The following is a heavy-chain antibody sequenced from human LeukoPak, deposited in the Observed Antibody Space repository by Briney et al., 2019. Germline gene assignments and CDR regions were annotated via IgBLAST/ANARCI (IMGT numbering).Heavy chain of an antibody. CDR1: GDSISGYY. CDR2: IYFTGTT. V-gene: IGHV4-59*08. D-gene: IGHD1-26*01. Sequence: SETLSLTCTVSGDSISGYYWSWIRQSPGKGLEWIGHIYFTGTTNYNPSLRSRVTISVDTSKNQFSLTLSSVTAADTALYYCASLTDTGSYHYYFDSWGQGTLVTVSS. J-gene: IGHJ4*02. CDR3: ASLTDTGSYHYYFDS.